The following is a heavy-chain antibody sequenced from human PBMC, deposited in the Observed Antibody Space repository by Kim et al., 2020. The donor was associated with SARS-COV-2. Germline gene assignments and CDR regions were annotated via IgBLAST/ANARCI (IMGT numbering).Heavy chain of an antibody. J-gene: IGHJ5*02. CDR1: GFTFSSYS. D-gene: IGHD1-1*01. CDR3: ARGVSGNGDWFDP. CDR2: ISSSSSTI. V-gene: IGHV3-48*04. Sequence: LSLTCAASGFTFSSYSMNWVRQAPGKGLEWVSYISSSSSTIYYADSVKGRFTISRDNAKNSLYLQMNSLRAEDTAVYYCARGVSGNGDWFDPWGQGTLVTVSS.